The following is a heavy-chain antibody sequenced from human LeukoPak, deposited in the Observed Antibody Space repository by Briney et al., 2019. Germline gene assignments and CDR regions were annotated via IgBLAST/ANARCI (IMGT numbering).Heavy chain of an antibody. Sequence: GGSLRLSCAASGFTFSSYSMNWVRQAPGKGLEWVSSISSSSSYIYYADSVKGRFAISRDNAKNSLYLQMNSLRAEDTAVYYCARDRSHDILTGHYSPERKSPFDYWGQGTLVTVSS. V-gene: IGHV3-21*01. CDR2: ISSSSSYI. CDR3: ARDRSHDILTGHYSPERKSPFDY. D-gene: IGHD3-9*01. CDR1: GFTFSSYS. J-gene: IGHJ4*02.